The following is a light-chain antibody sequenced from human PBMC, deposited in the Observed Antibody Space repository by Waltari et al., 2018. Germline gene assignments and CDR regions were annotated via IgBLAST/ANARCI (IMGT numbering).Light chain of an antibody. Sequence: QSGLTPPSSVSAATGPRVTICCTGSSSNIGAGYDVHWYQLLPGTAPKLLISGNSNRPSGGPDRCFASTTGATTALPTTGRQHEDEAAYYCHPYDSSLSAWVFGGGTKLTVL. CDR3: HPYDSSLSAWV. CDR2: GNS. CDR1: SSNIGAGYD. J-gene: IGLJ3*02. V-gene: IGLV1-40*01.